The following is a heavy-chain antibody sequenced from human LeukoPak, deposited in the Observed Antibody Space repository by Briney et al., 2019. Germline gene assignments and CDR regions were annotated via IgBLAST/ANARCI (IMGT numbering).Heavy chain of an antibody. V-gene: IGHV3-73*01. CDR3: TRPSYSSGWYSSPSDY. Sequence: PGRSLRLSCAASGFTFSGSAMHWVRQASGKGLEWVGRIRSKANSYATAYAASVKGRFTISRDDSKNTAYLQMNSLKTEDTAVYYCTRPSYSSGWYSSPSDYWGQGTLVTVSS. CDR1: GFTFSGSA. D-gene: IGHD6-19*01. CDR2: IRSKANSYAT. J-gene: IGHJ4*02.